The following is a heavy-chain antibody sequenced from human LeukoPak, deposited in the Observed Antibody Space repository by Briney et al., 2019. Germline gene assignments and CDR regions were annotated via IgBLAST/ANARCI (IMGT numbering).Heavy chain of an antibody. CDR3: ATWFGESVFDY. V-gene: IGHV4-4*02. J-gene: IGHJ4*02. Sequence: PSETLSLTCAVSGGSLSSSNWWSWGRPPPGKGLEWIGEIYHSGSTNYNPSLKSRVTISVDKSKNQFSLKLSSVTAADTAVYYCATWFGESVFDYWGQGTLVTVSS. CDR1: GGSLSSSNW. D-gene: IGHD3-10*01. CDR2: IYHSGST.